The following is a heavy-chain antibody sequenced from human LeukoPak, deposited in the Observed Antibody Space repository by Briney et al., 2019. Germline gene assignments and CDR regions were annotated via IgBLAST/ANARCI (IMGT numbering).Heavy chain of an antibody. D-gene: IGHD6-19*01. CDR3: ASDLTIAVAGDHFDY. CDR2: IIPIFGTA. Sequence: ASVKVSCKASGGIFSSYAISWVRQAPGQGLEWMGGIIPIFGTANYAQKFQGRVTMTEDTSTDTAYMELSSLRSEDTAVYYCASDLTIAVAGDHFDYWGQGTLVTVSS. CDR1: GGIFSSYA. J-gene: IGHJ4*02. V-gene: IGHV1-69*06.